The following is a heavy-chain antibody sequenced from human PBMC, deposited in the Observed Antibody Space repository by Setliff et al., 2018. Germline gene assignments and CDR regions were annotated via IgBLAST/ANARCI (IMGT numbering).Heavy chain of an antibody. CDR2: ISAYNGNT. CDR1: GYAFTNSI. Sequence: ASVKVSCKASGYAFTNSIMNWVRQAPGQGLEWMGWISAYNGNTYHAQKFQDRLSMTTDTSTSTAYMELRSLRADDTAVYYCERLVRHCTRISCQRTSEADLWGQGTQVTVSS. V-gene: IGHV1-18*04. CDR3: ERLVRHCTRISCQRTSEADL. J-gene: IGHJ5*02. D-gene: IGHD2-15*01.